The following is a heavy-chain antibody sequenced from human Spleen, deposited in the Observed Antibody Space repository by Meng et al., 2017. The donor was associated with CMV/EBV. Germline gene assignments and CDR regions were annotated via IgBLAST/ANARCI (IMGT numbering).Heavy chain of an antibody. V-gene: IGHV1-69*05. CDR1: GGTFINYA. D-gene: IGHD4-17*01. CDR3: ARGGLRDPNYVDY. J-gene: IGHJ4*02. CDR2: IIPIFGTA. Sequence: SVKVSCKASGGTFINYAISWVRQAPGQGLEWMGGIIPIFGTANYAQKFQGRVTIITDESTSTAYMELSSLRPEDTAVYYCARGGLRDPNYVDYWGQGTLVTVSS.